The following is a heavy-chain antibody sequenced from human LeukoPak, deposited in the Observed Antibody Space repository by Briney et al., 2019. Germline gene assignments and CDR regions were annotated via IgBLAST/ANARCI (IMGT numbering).Heavy chain of an antibody. D-gene: IGHD6-13*01. CDR3: AHISSSWPDY. CDR1: GYTFTSYN. J-gene: IGHJ4*02. Sequence: ASVKVSCKASGYTFTSYNMHWVRQAPGQGLEWMGIVTPSGDSTSYAQKFQGRVTMTRDTSKSTVYIDLSSLRSEDTAVYYCAHISSSWPDYGGQGTLVTVSS. V-gene: IGHV1-46*01. CDR2: VTPSGDST.